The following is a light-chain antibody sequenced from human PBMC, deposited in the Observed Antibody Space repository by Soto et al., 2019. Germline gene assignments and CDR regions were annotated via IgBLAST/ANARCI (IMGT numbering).Light chain of an antibody. V-gene: IGLV2-14*03. Sequence: SVLTRPAYVSGSPGQSITISCKGTSSDVGGYDYVSWYQQPPDKAPKLMIYDVTNRPSGVSNRFSGSKSGNTASLTISGLQAEDEADYYCSSYTSSSTYVFGTGTKVTVL. CDR1: SSDVGGYDY. J-gene: IGLJ1*01. CDR3: SSYTSSSTYV. CDR2: DVT.